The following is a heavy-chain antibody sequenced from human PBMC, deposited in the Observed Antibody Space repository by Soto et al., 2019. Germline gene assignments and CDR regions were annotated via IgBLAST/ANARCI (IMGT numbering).Heavy chain of an antibody. V-gene: IGHV3-43D*03. CDR3: AKDNKGAAGYYYYYGMDV. CDR1: GFTFDDYA. D-gene: IGHD6-13*01. Sequence: GGSLRLSCAASGFTFDDYAMHWVRQAPGKGLEWVSLISWDGGSTYYADSVKGRFTISRDNSKNSLYLQMNSLRAGDTALYYCAKDNKGAAGYYYYYGMDVWGQGTTVTVSS. J-gene: IGHJ6*02. CDR2: ISWDGGST.